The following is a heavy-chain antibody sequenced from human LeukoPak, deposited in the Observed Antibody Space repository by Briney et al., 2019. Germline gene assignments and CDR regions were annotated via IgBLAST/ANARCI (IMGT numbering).Heavy chain of an antibody. D-gene: IGHD7-27*01. Sequence: SVKVSCKASGGTFSSYAISWVRQAPGQGLEWMGGIIPIFGTANYAQKFQGRVTITTDESTSTAYMELSSLRSEDTAVYYCARTDYWLLGTIRSRGFDYWGQGTLVTVSS. J-gene: IGHJ4*02. V-gene: IGHV1-69*05. CDR1: GGTFSSYA. CDR2: IIPIFGTA. CDR3: ARTDYWLLGTIRSRGFDY.